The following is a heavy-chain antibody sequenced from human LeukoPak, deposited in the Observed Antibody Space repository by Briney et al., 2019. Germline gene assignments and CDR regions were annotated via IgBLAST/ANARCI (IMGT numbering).Heavy chain of an antibody. CDR3: ARPGGSGSYSDQNWFDP. J-gene: IGHJ5*02. CDR1: GGSISSSGYY. V-gene: IGHV4-39*01. D-gene: IGHD3-10*01. CDR2: IYYRGNT. Sequence: SETLSLTCTVSGGSISSSGYYWGWIRQPPGKGLEWIGTIYYRGNTYYNPSLKSRVTISVDTSKNQFSLKLSSVTAADTAVYYCARPGGSGSYSDQNWFDPWGQGTLVTVSS.